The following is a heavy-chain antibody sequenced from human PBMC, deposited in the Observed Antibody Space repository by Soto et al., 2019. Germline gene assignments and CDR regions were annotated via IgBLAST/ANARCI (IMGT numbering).Heavy chain of an antibody. V-gene: IGHV3-23*01. CDR2: ISGSGGST. Sequence: GGSLRLSCAASGFTFSSYAMSWVRQAPGKGLEWVSAISGSGGSTYYADSVKGRFTISRDNSKNTLYLQMNSLRAEDTAVYYCAKVVGYCSGGSCYSAAYYYYYYGMDVWGQGTTVTVSS. J-gene: IGHJ6*02. D-gene: IGHD2-15*01. CDR1: GFTFSSYA. CDR3: AKVVGYCSGGSCYSAAYYYYYYGMDV.